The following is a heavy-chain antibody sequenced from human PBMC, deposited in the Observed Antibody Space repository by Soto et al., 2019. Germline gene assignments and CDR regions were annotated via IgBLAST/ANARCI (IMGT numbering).Heavy chain of an antibody. D-gene: IGHD3-10*01. V-gene: IGHV3-33*01. J-gene: IGHJ6*02. CDR2: IWYDGSNK. CDR1: GFTFSSYV. Sequence: QVQLVESGGGVVQPGRSLRLSCAASGFTFSSYVMHWVRQAPGKGLEWVAVIWYDGSNKYYADSVKGRFTISRDNSKTTLYLQINSLRAEDTAVYYCARDTGITMVRGVTYYYGMDVWGQGTTVTVSS. CDR3: ARDTGITMVRGVTYYYGMDV.